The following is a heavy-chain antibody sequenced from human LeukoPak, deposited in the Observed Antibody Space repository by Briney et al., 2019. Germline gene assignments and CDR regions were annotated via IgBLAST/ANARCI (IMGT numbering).Heavy chain of an antibody. V-gene: IGHV3-23*01. CDR3: ARADRDGNKRFLD. J-gene: IGHJ4*02. CDR2: ISGSGGST. D-gene: IGHD5-24*01. Sequence: GGSLRLSCAASGFSFSNYAMSWVRQAPGKGLEWVSGISGSGGSTYYADSVKGRFTISRDNGKNLVSLQMNSLRDEDTAVYYCARADRDGNKRFLDWGQGTLVTVSS. CDR1: GFSFSNYA.